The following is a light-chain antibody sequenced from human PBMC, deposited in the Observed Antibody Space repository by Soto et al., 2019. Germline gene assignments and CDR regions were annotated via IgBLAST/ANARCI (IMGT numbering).Light chain of an antibody. Sequence: EIVLMQSPGTLSLSPGERATLSCRASQSVSNNYVAWYQQKPGQAPRLLIAGASSRATGIPDRFSGSGSGTDFTLTISRLEPEDFAVYYCQQYGSSPRTFGQGTKVDIK. CDR1: QSVSNNY. V-gene: IGKV3-20*01. CDR2: GAS. J-gene: IGKJ1*01. CDR3: QQYGSSPRT.